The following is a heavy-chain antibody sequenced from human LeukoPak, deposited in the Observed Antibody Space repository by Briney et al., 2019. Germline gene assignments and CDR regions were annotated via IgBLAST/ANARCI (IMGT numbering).Heavy chain of an antibody. CDR1: GFTVSSNY. D-gene: IGHD3-10*01. V-gene: IGHV3-53*01. CDR3: ASGSGSYRTPYYYMDV. J-gene: IGHJ6*03. CDR2: IYSGGST. Sequence: SGGSLRLSCVASGFTVSSNYMSWVRQAPGKGLGWVSVIYSGGSTYYADSVKGRFTISRDNSKNTLYLQMNSLRAEDTAVYYCASGSGSYRTPYYYMDVWGTGTTVTVSS.